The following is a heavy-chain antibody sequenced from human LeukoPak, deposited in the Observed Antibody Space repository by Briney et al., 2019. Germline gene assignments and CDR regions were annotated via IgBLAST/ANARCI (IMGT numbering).Heavy chain of an antibody. D-gene: IGHD4-11*01. CDR3: AKDYGHPYSNYFIDS. CDR1: GFSFRSFA. Sequence: PGGSLRLSCAASGFSFRSFAMTWVRQAPGKGLEWVSTIMDTGHGTYYADSVKGRFTISRDNSNNTLYLQMNSLRAEDTALYYCAKDYGHPYSNYFIDSWGQGTLVSVAS. J-gene: IGHJ4*02. CDR2: IMDTGHGT. V-gene: IGHV3-23*01.